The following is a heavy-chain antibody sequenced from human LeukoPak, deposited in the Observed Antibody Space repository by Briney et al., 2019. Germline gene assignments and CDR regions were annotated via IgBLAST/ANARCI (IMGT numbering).Heavy chain of an antibody. CDR2: IYYSGST. D-gene: IGHD1-20*01. CDR1: GGSISSGGYY. J-gene: IGHJ4*02. Sequence: RSSETLSLTCTVSGGSISSGGYYWSWIRQHPGKGLEWIGYIYYSGSTYYNPSLKSRGTISVDTSKKQLSLKLRSVTAADTAVYYCARYNWNDPYYFDCWGQGILVTVSS. V-gene: IGHV4-31*03. CDR3: ARYNWNDPYYFDC.